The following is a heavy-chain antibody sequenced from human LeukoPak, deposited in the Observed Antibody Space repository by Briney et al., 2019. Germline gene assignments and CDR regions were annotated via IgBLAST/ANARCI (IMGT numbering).Heavy chain of an antibody. Sequence: GASVKVSCKASGYTFTGYYLHWVQQAPDQGLDGMGWINPNSGGTNYAQKFQGRVTMTRDTSISTAYMELSRLRSDDTAVYYCARPAGNYDFDLDYWGQGTLVTVSS. V-gene: IGHV1-2*02. J-gene: IGHJ4*02. CDR3: ARPAGNYDFDLDY. CDR1: GYTFTGYY. D-gene: IGHD4-11*01. CDR2: INPNSGGT.